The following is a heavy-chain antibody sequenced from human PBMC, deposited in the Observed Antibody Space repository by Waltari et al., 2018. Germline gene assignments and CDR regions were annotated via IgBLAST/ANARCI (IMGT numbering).Heavy chain of an antibody. Sequence: QVQLVQSGAEVKKPGASVKVSCKASGYTFTGYYMHLVRQAPGQGLEWMGRINPNSGGTNYAQKFQGRVTMTRDTSISTAYMELSRLRSDDTAVYYCARDHAYSNYVSDAFDIWGQGTMVTVSS. J-gene: IGHJ3*02. V-gene: IGHV1-2*06. CDR3: ARDHAYSNYVSDAFDI. D-gene: IGHD4-4*01. CDR1: GYTFTGYY. CDR2: INPNSGGT.